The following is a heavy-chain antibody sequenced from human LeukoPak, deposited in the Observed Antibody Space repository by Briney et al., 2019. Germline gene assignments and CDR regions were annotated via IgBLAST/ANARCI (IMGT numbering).Heavy chain of an antibody. CDR3: ARAGFCSGGSCSSGAFDF. J-gene: IGHJ3*01. V-gene: IGHV3-21*01. CDR2: ISSSSRYR. Sequence: PGGSLRLSCAASGFSFSSYTMKWVRQAPRKGLESVSSISSSSRYRYYADSVKGRFTIYRDNSKNSLYLQMNSLRAEDTAVYYCARAGFCSGGSCSSGAFDFWGQGTTVTVSS. D-gene: IGHD2-15*01. CDR1: GFSFSSYT.